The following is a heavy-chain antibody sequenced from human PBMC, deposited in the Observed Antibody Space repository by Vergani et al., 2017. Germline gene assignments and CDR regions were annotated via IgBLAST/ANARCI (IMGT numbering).Heavy chain of an antibody. V-gene: IGHV1-69*12. CDR3: ASVDLDWSIPPP. Sequence: QVQLVQSGAEVKKPGSSVKVSCKASGGTFSSYALSWVRQAPGQGLEWRGGIIPIFGTANYAQKFQGRVTITADESTSTAYMELSRLRSEDTAVYYCASVDLDWSIPPPWGQGTLVIVSS. D-gene: IGHD3/OR15-3a*01. CDR2: IIPIFGTA. J-gene: IGHJ5*02. CDR1: GGTFSSYA.